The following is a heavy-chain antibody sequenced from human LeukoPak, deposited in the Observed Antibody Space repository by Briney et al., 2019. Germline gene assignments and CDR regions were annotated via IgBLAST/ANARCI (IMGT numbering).Heavy chain of an antibody. D-gene: IGHD3-22*01. CDR1: GFTFSSYG. J-gene: IGHJ4*02. Sequence: GGTLRLSCAASGFTFSSYGMSWVRQAPGKGLEWVSAISGSGGSTYYADSVKGRFTISRDNSKNTLYLQMNSLKTEDTAVYYCTTEALYYDSSGYYYYFDYWGQGTLVTVSS. CDR3: TTEALYYDSSGYYYYFDY. V-gene: IGHV3-23*01. CDR2: ISGSGGST.